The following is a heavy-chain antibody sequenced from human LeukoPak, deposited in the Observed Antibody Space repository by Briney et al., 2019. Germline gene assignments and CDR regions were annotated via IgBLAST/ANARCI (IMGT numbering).Heavy chain of an antibody. J-gene: IGHJ6*02. V-gene: IGHV4-30-4*08. CDR2: IYYSGST. D-gene: IGHD5-12*01. CDR3: ARGHDYLIRGGVDV. Sequence: SETLSLTCTVSGGSISSGDYYWSGIRQPPGKGLEWIGYIYYSGSTYYNPSLKSRVTISVDTSKNQFSLKLSSVTAADTAVYYCARGHDYLIRGGVDVWGQGTTVTVSS. CDR1: GGSISSGDYY.